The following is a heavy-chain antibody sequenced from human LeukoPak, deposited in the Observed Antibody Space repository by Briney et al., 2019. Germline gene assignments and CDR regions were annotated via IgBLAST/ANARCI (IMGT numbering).Heavy chain of an antibody. V-gene: IGHV3-66*02. CDR3: ARSMARGVSAFDY. D-gene: IGHD3-10*01. Sequence: GGSLRLSCAASGFTVSSNYMSWVRQAPGKGLEWVSVIYSDGSTYYADSVKGRFTISRDNSKNTLYLQMNSLRGEDTAVYYCARSMARGVSAFDYWGQGTLVTVSS. J-gene: IGHJ4*02. CDR1: GFTVSSNY. CDR2: IYSDGST.